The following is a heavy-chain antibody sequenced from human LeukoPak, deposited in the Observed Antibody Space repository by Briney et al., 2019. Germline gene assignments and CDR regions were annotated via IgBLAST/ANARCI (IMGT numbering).Heavy chain of an antibody. CDR3: ARVGSRAARPVDY. Sequence: SQTLSLTCTVSGGSISSGGYYWSWIRQHPGKGLEWIGYIYYSGSTYYNPSLKSRVTISVDTSKNQFSLKLSSVTAADTAVCYCARVGSRAARPVDYWGQGTLVTVSS. V-gene: IGHV4-31*03. J-gene: IGHJ4*02. CDR1: GGSISSGGYY. CDR2: IYYSGST. D-gene: IGHD6-6*01.